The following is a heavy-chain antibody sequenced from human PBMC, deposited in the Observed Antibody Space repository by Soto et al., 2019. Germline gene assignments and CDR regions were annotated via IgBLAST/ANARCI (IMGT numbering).Heavy chain of an antibody. CDR2: ISWNSGSI. D-gene: IGHD3-22*01. V-gene: IGHV3-9*03. CDR1: GFTFDDYA. CDR3: AKDRTYDGRQDYMDV. J-gene: IGHJ6*03. Sequence: GGSLRLSCAASGFTFDDYAMHWVRQAPGKGLEWVSGISWNSGSIGYADSVKGRFTISTDNAKNSLYLQMNSLRAEDMALYYCAKDRTYDGRQDYMDVWGKGTTVTVSS.